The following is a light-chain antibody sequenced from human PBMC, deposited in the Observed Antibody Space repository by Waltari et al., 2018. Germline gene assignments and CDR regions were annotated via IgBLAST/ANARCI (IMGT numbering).Light chain of an antibody. Sequence: SYELTQPPSVSVSPGQTARITCSGDALPKRYAYWYQQKPGQAPVLAIYQHNERPSGIPGRFSGSTSGTTSTLTISGVQAEDEADYYCLSTDSSGTYWVFGGGTKVTVL. CDR2: QHN. CDR3: LSTDSSGTYWV. J-gene: IGLJ3*02. CDR1: ALPKRY. V-gene: IGLV3-25*03.